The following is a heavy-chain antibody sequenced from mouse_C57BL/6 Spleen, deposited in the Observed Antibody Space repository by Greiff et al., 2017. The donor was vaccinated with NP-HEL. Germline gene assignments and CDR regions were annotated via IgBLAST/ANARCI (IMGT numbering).Heavy chain of an antibody. CDR2: IYPGSGST. CDR1: GYTFTSYW. D-gene: IGHD2-3*01. Sequence: QVQLQQPGAELVKPGASVKMSCKASGYTFTSYWITWVKQRPGQGLEWIGDIYPGSGSTNYNEKFKSKATLTVDTSSSTAYMQLSSLTSEDSAVYYCARDDGYPYYFDYWGQGTTRTVSS. J-gene: IGHJ2*01. V-gene: IGHV1-55*01. CDR3: ARDDGYPYYFDY.